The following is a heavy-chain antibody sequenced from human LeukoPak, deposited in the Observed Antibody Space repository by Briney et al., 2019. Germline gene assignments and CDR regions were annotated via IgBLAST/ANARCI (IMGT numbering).Heavy chain of an antibody. CDR1: GGSISSYY. CDR3: ARARYFDY. J-gene: IGHJ4*02. CDR2: IYTSGST. Sequence: SETLSLTCTVSGGSISSYYWSWIRQPPGKGLEWIGYIYTSGSTNYNPSLKSRVTISVDTSKNQFSLKLSSVTVADTAVYYCARARYFDYWGQGTLVTVSS. V-gene: IGHV4-4*09.